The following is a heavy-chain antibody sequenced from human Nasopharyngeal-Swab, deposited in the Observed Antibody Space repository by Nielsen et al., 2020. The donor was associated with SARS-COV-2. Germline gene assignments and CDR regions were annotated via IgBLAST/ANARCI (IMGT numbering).Heavy chain of an antibody. D-gene: IGHD1-26*01. CDR2: IWYDGSNK. CDR1: GFTFSSYG. CDR3: ARDMVLLPYSGSYPDAFDI. Sequence: GSLRLSCAASGFTFSSYGMHWVRQAPGKGLEWAAVIWYDGSNKYYADSVKGRFTISRDNSKNTLYLQMNSLRAEDTAVYYCARDMVLLPYSGSYPDAFDIWGQGTMVTVSS. J-gene: IGHJ3*02. V-gene: IGHV3-33*01.